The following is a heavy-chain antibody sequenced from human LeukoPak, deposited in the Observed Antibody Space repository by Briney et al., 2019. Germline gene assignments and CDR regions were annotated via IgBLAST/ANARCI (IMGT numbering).Heavy chain of an antibody. D-gene: IGHD6-13*01. CDR3: PRGRDSSSWVSRLYYFDY. Sequence: PSETLSLTCAVYGGSFSGYYWSWIRQPPGKGLEWIGEINHSGSTNYNPSLKSRVTISVDTSKNQFSLKLSSVTAADTAVYYCPRGRDSSSWVSRLYYFDYWGQGTLVTVSS. CDR1: GGSFSGYY. CDR2: INHSGST. V-gene: IGHV4-34*01. J-gene: IGHJ4*02.